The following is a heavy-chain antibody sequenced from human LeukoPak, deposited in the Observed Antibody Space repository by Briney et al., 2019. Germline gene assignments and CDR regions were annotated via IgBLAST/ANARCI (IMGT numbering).Heavy chain of an antibody. D-gene: IGHD6-19*01. J-gene: IGHJ4*02. Sequence: GGSLRLSCAASGFTFSSYAMSWVCQAPGKGLEWVSAISGSGGSTYYADSVKGRFTISRDNSKNTLYLQMNSLRAEDTAVYYCAKGSRSGWYCYFDYWGQGTLVTVSS. V-gene: IGHV3-23*01. CDR2: ISGSGGST. CDR1: GFTFSSYA. CDR3: AKGSRSGWYCYFDY.